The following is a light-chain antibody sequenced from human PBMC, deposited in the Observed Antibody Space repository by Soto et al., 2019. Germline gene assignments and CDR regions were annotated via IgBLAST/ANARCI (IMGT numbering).Light chain of an antibody. J-gene: IGLJ1*01. CDR3: QSNDNGLSGSDV. CDR2: DVI. CDR1: SSDVGTYTY. V-gene: IGLV2-11*01. Sequence: QSVLTQPRSVSGSPGQSVTISCTGTSSDVGTYTYVSWYQQHPGKAPKLIIYDVIKRPSGVPDRFSGSKSGNTASLTISGLQAEDEADYYCQSNDNGLSGSDVFGTGTRSPS.